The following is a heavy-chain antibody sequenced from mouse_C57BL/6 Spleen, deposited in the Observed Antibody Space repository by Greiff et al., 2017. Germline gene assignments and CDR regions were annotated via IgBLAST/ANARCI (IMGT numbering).Heavy chain of an antibody. Sequence: VQLQQSGAELVKPGASVKISCKASGYVFSSYWMNWVKQRPGKGLEWIGQIYPGDGDTNYNGKFKGKATLTADKSSSTAYMQLSSLTSEDSAVYFCAPYYYGSRNYYAMDYWGQGTSVTVSS. J-gene: IGHJ4*01. V-gene: IGHV1-80*01. D-gene: IGHD1-1*01. CDR3: APYYYGSRNYYAMDY. CDR2: IYPGDGDT. CDR1: GYVFSSYW.